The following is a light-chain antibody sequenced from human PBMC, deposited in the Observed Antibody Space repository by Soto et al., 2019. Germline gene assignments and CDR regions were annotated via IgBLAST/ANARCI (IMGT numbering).Light chain of an antibody. J-gene: IGLJ1*01. Sequence: QSVLTQPASASGSPGQSITISCTGTSSDVGGYNYVSWYQQHPGKAPKLMIYDVSNRPSGVSNRFSGSKSGNTASLTISGLQAEDEADYYCSSYTSSSTYVFGTGTKVTAL. V-gene: IGLV2-14*01. CDR1: SSDVGGYNY. CDR3: SSYTSSSTYV. CDR2: DVS.